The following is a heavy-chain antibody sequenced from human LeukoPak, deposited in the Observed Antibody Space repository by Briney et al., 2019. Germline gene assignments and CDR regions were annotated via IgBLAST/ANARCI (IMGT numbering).Heavy chain of an antibody. Sequence: PGGSLRLSCAASGFAFSSYEMIWVRQAPGKGLEWVSYIRSSGSTIYYADSVKGRFTISRDNAKNSLYLQMNSLRAEDTALYYCARGGITIFGVVQFDYWGQGTLVTVSS. CDR1: GFAFSSYE. CDR3: ARGGITIFGVVQFDY. J-gene: IGHJ4*02. D-gene: IGHD3-3*01. CDR2: IRSSGSTI. V-gene: IGHV3-48*03.